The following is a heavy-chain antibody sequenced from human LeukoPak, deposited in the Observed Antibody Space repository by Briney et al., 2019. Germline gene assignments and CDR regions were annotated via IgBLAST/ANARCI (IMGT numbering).Heavy chain of an antibody. CDR3: ATALYYYDSSGYSYYFDY. Sequence: ASVTVSCKVSGYTLTELSMHWVRQAPGKGLEWMGGFDPEDGETIYAQKFQGRVTMTEDTSTDTAYMELSSLRSEDTAVYYCATALYYYDSSGYSYYFDYWGQGTLVTVSS. CDR1: GYTLTELS. J-gene: IGHJ4*02. D-gene: IGHD3-22*01. V-gene: IGHV1-24*01. CDR2: FDPEDGET.